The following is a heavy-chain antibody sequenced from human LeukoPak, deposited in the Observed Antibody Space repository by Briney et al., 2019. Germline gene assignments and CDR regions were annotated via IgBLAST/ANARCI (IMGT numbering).Heavy chain of an antibody. J-gene: IGHJ4*02. CDR1: GFTFSSYA. CDR2: ISGSGGST. D-gene: IGHD3-10*01. Sequence: GGSLRPSCAASGFTFSSYAMSWVRQAPGKGLEWVSAISGSGGSTYYADSVKGRFTISRDNSKNTLYLQMNSLRAEDTAVYYCAVRITMVRGVPDYSDYWGQGTLVTVSS. V-gene: IGHV3-23*01. CDR3: AVRITMVRGVPDYSDY.